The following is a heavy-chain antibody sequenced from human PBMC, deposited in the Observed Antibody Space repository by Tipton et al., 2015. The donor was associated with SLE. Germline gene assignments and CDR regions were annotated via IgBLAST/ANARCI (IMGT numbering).Heavy chain of an antibody. CDR2: IYYSGST. J-gene: IGHJ5*02. CDR1: GGSISSYY. V-gene: IGHV4-59*12. Sequence: TLSLTCTVSGGSISSYYWSWIRQPPGKGLEWIGYIYYSGSTNYNPSLKSRVTISVDTSKNQFSLKLSSVTAADTAVYYCAGTYYGDYVWFDPWGQGILVTVSS. D-gene: IGHD4-17*01. CDR3: AGTYYGDYVWFDP.